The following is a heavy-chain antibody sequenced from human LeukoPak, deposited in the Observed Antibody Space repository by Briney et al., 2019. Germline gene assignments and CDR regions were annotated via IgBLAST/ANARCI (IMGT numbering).Heavy chain of an antibody. CDR3: VRDRYDSGWNALDI. CDR1: GFTFSSYW. J-gene: IGHJ3*02. D-gene: IGHD6-19*01. CDR2: INSDGSNT. V-gene: IGHV3-74*01. Sequence: GGSLRLSCAASGFTFSSYWMHWVRQAPGKGLVWVLRINSDGSNTDYADSVKGRFTISRDNAKNTLYPQMNSLRAEDTAMYYCVRDRYDSGWNALDIWGQGTMVTVSS.